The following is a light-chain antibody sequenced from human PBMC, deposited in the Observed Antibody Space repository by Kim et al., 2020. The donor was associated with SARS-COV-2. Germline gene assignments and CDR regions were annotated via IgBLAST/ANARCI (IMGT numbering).Light chain of an antibody. CDR2: KDN. J-gene: IGLJ3*02. CDR1: ILAKKY. CDR3: YSAADNNLV. V-gene: IGLV3-27*01. Sequence: GSPGQTATITCSGDILAKKYARWFQQKPGQAPVLILYKDNERPSGIPERFSGSSSGTTVTLTISGAQVEDEADYYCYSAADNNLVFGGGTQLTVL.